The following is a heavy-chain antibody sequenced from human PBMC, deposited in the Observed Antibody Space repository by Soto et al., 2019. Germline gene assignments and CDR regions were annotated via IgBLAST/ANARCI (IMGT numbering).Heavy chain of an antibody. CDR1: GGTFSSYA. D-gene: IGHD2-2*01. V-gene: IGHV1-69*13. CDR2: IIPIFGTA. CDR3: AREGTDCSSTSCSMYFDY. J-gene: IGHJ4*02. Sequence: ASVKVSCKASGGTFSSYAISWVRQAPGQGLEWMGGIIPIFGTANYAQKFQGRVTITADASTSTAYMELSSLRSEDTAVYYCAREGTDCSSTSCSMYFDYWGQGTLVTVSS.